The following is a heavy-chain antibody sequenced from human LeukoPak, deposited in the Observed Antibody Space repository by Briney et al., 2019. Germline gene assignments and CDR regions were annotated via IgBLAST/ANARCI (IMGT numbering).Heavy chain of an antibody. CDR3: ARVGRSRTAAGFGAFDI. V-gene: IGHV4-61*08. CDR2: IYYSGST. CDR1: GGSISSGGYY. D-gene: IGHD6-25*01. J-gene: IGHJ3*02. Sequence: SETLSLTCTVSGGSISSGGYYWSWIRQPPGKGLEWIGYIYYSGSTNYNPSLKSRVTISVDTSKNQFSLKLSSVTAADTAVYYCARVGRSRTAAGFGAFDIWGQGTTVTVCS.